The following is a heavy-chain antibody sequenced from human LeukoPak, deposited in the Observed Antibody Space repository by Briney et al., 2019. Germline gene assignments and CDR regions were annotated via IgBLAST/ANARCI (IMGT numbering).Heavy chain of an antibody. CDR2: ISSSSSYI. CDR1: GFTFSSYS. V-gene: IGHV3-21*01. CDR3: ARDREGTYYDSSGQGAFDI. J-gene: IGHJ3*02. D-gene: IGHD3-22*01. Sequence: KSGGSLRLSCAASGFTFSSYSMNWVRQAPGKGLERVSSISSSSSYIYYADSVKGRFTISRDNAKNSLYLQMNSLRAEDTAVYYCARDREGTYYDSSGQGAFDIWGQGTMVTVSS.